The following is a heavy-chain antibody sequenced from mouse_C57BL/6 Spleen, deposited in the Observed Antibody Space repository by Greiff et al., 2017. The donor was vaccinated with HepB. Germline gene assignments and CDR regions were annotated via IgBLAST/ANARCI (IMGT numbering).Heavy chain of an antibody. J-gene: IGHJ1*03. D-gene: IGHD1-1*01. CDR2: IDPSDSET. V-gene: IGHV1-52*01. Sequence: VQLQQPGAELVRPGSSVKLSCKASGYTFTSYWMHWVKQRPIQGLEWIGNIDPSDSETHYNQKFKDKATLTVDKSSSTAYMQLSSLTSEDSAVYYCARSPSFYYYGSSYDWYFDVWGTGTTVTVSS. CDR1: GYTFTSYW. CDR3: ARSPSFYYYGSSYDWYFDV.